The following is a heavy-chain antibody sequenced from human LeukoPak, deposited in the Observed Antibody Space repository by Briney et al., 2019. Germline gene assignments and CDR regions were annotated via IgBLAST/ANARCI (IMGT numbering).Heavy chain of an antibody. D-gene: IGHD5-18*01. CDR3: AKDLQLWSFDY. J-gene: IGHJ4*02. Sequence: PGGSLRLSCAASGFTFSSYALSWVRQAPGKGLEGVSTISGSGDSTYYADSVKGRFTISRDNSKNTLLLQMNSLRAEDTAVYYCAKDLQLWSFDYWGQGTLVTVSS. CDR2: ISGSGDST. CDR1: GFTFSSYA. V-gene: IGHV3-23*01.